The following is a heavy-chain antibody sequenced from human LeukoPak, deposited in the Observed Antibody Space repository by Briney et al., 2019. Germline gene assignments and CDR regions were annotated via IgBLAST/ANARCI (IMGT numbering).Heavy chain of an antibody. V-gene: IGHV3-33*06. J-gene: IGHJ1*01. D-gene: IGHD3-22*01. CDR2: ILYNGSKK. Sequence: GRFLRLSCAASGFTFSRYTMHWVRQAPGKGLEWVAVILYNGSKKYYAESVEGRFTISRDNSKNTLYLQMNSLRAEDTAVYYCAKGKDTYSYDSRGYFFGEHWGQGTLVTVSS. CDR3: AKGKDTYSYDSRGYFFGEH. CDR1: GFTFSRYT.